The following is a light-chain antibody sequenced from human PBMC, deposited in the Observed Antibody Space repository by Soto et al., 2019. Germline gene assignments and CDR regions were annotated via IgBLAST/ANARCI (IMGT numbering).Light chain of an antibody. CDR1: QSISSW. J-gene: IGKJ3*01. CDR3: QQYNSYPPT. Sequence: DIQMTQSPSTLSASVGDRVTITCRASQSISSWLAWYQQKPGKAPNLLIYKASTLQGGVPSRFSGSGSGTEFSLTINSLQPDDLATYYCQQYNSYPPTCGPGNKVDIK. V-gene: IGKV1-5*03. CDR2: KAS.